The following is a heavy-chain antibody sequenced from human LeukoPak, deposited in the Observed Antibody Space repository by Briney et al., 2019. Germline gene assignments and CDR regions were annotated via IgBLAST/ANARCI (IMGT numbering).Heavy chain of an antibody. CDR1: GGSFSGYY. D-gene: IGHD3-9*01. CDR3: AGGGLRDFDPIT. Sequence: SETLSLTCAVYGGSFSGYYWRWIRQPPGGGLEWIGEINHSGSTNYNPSLKSRVTISVDTSKNQFSLKLSSVTAADTAVFFRAGGGLRDFDPITWGQGTMVTVSS. J-gene: IGHJ3*01. CDR2: INHSGST. V-gene: IGHV4-34*01.